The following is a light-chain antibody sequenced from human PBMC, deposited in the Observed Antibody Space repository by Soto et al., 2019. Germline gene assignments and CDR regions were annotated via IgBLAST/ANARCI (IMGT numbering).Light chain of an antibody. V-gene: IGKV3-20*01. CDR2: GAS. Sequence: EIVMTQSPATLSVSPGERATLSCRASQSVSSNYLAWHQQKPGQAPRLLIFGASSRATGIPDRFSGSGSGTDFTLTISRLEPEDFALYYCQQYSSSRTFGQATKVDNK. CDR3: QQYSSSRT. CDR1: QSVSSNY. J-gene: IGKJ1*01.